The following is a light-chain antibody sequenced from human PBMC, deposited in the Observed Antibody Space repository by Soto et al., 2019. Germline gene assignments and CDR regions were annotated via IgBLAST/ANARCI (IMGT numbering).Light chain of an antibody. CDR3: QQYHSYPGT. J-gene: IGKJ1*01. CDR2: GGS. Sequence: DIQMTQSPSSVSASLGDRVTIICRASQSVSTRLAWYQQKPGKAPNLLIHGGSILQSGVPPRFSGGGGGTDFTLTISSLQPDDFATYYGQQYHSYPGTFGQGTKVDIK. V-gene: IGKV1-5*02. CDR1: QSVSTR.